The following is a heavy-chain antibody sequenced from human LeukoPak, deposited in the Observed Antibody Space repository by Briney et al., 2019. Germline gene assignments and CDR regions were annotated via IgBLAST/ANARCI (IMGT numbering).Heavy chain of an antibody. V-gene: IGHV3-7*01. CDR1: GFTFSSYW. D-gene: IGHD6-19*01. CDR3: ARVLAVAGEDWFDP. CDR2: IKQDGSEK. Sequence: GGSLRLSCAASGFTFSSYWMSWVRQAPGKGLEWVANIKQDGSEKYYVDSVKGRFTISRDNAKNSLYLQMNSLRAEDTAVYYCARVLAVAGEDWFDPWGQGTLVTVSS. J-gene: IGHJ5*02.